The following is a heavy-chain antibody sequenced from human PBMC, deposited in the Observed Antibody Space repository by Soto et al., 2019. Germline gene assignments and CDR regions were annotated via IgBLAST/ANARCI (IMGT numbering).Heavy chain of an antibody. V-gene: IGHV3-30*18. D-gene: IGHD2-2*01. CDR3: AKVELGVPELYYYGMDV. CDR1: GFTFSSYG. CDR2: ISYDGSNK. Sequence: QVQLVESGGGVVQPGRSLRLSCAASGFTFSSYGMHWVRQAPSKGLEWVAVISYDGSNKYYADSVKGRFTISRDNSKNTLYLQMNSLRAEDTAVYYCAKVELGVPELYYYGMDVWGQGTTVTVSS. J-gene: IGHJ6*02.